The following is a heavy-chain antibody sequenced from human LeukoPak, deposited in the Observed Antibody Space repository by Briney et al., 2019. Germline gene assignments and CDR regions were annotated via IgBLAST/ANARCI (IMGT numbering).Heavy chain of an antibody. Sequence: SETLSLTCAVSGGSISSGGYSWSWVRQPPGEGLEWVGYIYHSGSTYYNPSLQSRVTISLDRSKNQFSLKLSSMTAADTAVYYCASGNTGYDRDSFDVWGQGTMVTVSS. D-gene: IGHD5-12*01. CDR2: IYHSGST. J-gene: IGHJ3*01. CDR3: ASGNTGYDRDSFDV. V-gene: IGHV4-30-2*01. CDR1: GGSISSGGYS.